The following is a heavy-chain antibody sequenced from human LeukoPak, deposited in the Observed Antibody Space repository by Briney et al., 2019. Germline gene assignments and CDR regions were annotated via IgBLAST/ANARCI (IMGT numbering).Heavy chain of an antibody. Sequence: GGSLRLSCAASGFTFSSYWMHWVRQAPGKGLVWVSRINSDGSSTSYADSVKGRFTISRDNAKNTLYLQMNNLRAEDTAVYYCARVIIRRDGYNGYFDYWGQGTLVTVSS. D-gene: IGHD5-24*01. J-gene: IGHJ4*02. CDR2: INSDGSST. CDR3: ARVIIRRDGYNGYFDY. CDR1: GFTFSSYW. V-gene: IGHV3-74*01.